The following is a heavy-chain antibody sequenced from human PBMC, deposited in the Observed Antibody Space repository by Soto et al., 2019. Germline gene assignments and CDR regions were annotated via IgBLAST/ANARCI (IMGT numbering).Heavy chain of an antibody. Sequence: QVQLVQSGAEVKKPGASVKVSCKASGYTFTGYYMHWVRQAPGQGLEWMGWINPNSGGTNYAQKFQGRVTMTRDTYISTAYMELSRLRSDDTAVYYCARGLPADPLYYYYYGMDVWGQGTTVTVSS. D-gene: IGHD2-2*01. CDR1: GYTFTGYY. CDR3: ARGLPADPLYYYYYGMDV. CDR2: INPNSGGT. V-gene: IGHV1-2*02. J-gene: IGHJ6*02.